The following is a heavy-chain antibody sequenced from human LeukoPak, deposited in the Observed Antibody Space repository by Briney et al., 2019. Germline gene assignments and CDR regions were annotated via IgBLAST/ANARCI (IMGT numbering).Heavy chain of an antibody. CDR3: ARRRPDRYGGTFDI. Sequence: SGPTLANPPHTLTLTCTFSGFSLSTSGVGVGWIRQPPGKALECLALIYWDDDKRYTQTLKSSLTITNDTSKNHVVLTMTNMDPVDTGTYYCARRRPDRYGGTFDIWGQGTMVTVSS. CDR2: IYWDDDK. V-gene: IGHV2-5*02. J-gene: IGHJ3*02. CDR1: GFSLSTSGVG. D-gene: IGHD4-23*01.